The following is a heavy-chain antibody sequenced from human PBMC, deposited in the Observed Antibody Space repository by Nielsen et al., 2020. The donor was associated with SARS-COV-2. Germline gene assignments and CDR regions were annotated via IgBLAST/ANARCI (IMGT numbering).Heavy chain of an antibody. V-gene: IGHV4-39*07. CDR1: GGSISSRSYY. J-gene: IGHJ4*02. Sequence: SETLSLTCTVSGGSISSRSYYWGWLRQPPGKGLEWIGSIYYSGSTYYNPSLKSRVTISVDTSKNQFSLKLSSVTAADTAVYYCARDIGVLPRAFDYWGQGTLVTVSS. D-gene: IGHD2/OR15-2a*01. CDR2: IYYSGST. CDR3: ARDIGVLPRAFDY.